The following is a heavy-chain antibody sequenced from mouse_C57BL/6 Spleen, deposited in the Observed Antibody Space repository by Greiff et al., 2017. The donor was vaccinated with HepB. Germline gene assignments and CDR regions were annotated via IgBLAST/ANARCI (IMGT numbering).Heavy chain of an antibody. CDR2: IDPNSGGT. V-gene: IGHV1-72*01. CDR3: ARSGTTVVATRPVFAY. D-gene: IGHD1-1*01. CDR1: GYTFTSYW. J-gene: IGHJ3*01. Sequence: QVQLQQPGAELVKPGASVKLSCKASGYTFTSYWMHWVKQRPGRGLEWIGRIDPNSGGTKYNEKFKSKATLTVDKPSSTAYMQLSSLTSEDSAVYYCARSGTTVVATRPVFAYWGQGTLVTVSA.